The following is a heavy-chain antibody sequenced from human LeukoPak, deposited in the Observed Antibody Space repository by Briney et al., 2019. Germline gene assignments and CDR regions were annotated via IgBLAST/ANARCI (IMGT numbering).Heavy chain of an antibody. J-gene: IGHJ2*01. D-gene: IGHD6-19*01. V-gene: IGHV1-18*01. Sequence: ASVKVSCRASGYTFTSHGITWVRQAPGQGLEWMGWISGYNGDTIYAQKFQGRITMTTETSTSTAYMEVWSLRSDDTAVYYCARDPSNTSGRFWYLDVWGRGTLVTVSA. CDR3: ARDPSNTSGRFWYLDV. CDR2: ISGYNGDT. CDR1: GYTFTSHG.